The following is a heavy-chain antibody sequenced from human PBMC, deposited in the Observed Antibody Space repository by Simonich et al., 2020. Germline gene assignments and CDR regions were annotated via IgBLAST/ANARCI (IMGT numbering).Heavy chain of an antibody. Sequence: QVQLQESGPGLVKPSETLSLTCAVSGYSISSGYYWGWIRQPPGTGLEWIGSIYHSGSTDYTPSLKSRVTISVDTSKNQFSLKLSSVTAADTAVYYCARVGYSNYYYYGMDVWGQGTTVTVSS. D-gene: IGHD6-13*01. CDR2: IYHSGST. V-gene: IGHV4-38-2*01. CDR1: GYSISSGYY. CDR3: ARVGYSNYYYYGMDV. J-gene: IGHJ6*02.